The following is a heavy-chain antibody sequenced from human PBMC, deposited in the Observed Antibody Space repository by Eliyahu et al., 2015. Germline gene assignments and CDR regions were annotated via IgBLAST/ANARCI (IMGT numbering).Heavy chain of an antibody. V-gene: IGHV3-33*08. Sequence: QVRLVESGGGVVXPGXSLXLSCSASGFXXSDSAMHWVRPAPGKGXXGVAIIWYDGSNQYYADSVKGRFTISRDNSKNTVSLQMNSLRGEDTAIYYCARDHDYSGNYLEDWGQGTLVAVSS. D-gene: IGHD4-23*01. CDR1: GFXXSDSA. J-gene: IGHJ4*02. CDR2: IWYDGSNQ. CDR3: ARDHDYSGNYLED.